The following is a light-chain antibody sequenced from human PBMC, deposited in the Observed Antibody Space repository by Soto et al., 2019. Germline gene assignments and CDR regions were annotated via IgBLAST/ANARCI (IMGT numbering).Light chain of an antibody. Sequence: QSVLTQSSSASASLGSSVKLTCTLSSGHSSYIIAWPQQQAEKAPRYLMKLEGSGSYNKGSGVPDRFSGSSSGADRYLTISNRHFEDAADYYCETLDSHTRVFGGGTKLNVL. J-gene: IGLJ3*02. CDR1: SGHSSYI. V-gene: IGLV4-60*02. CDR2: LEGSGSY. CDR3: ETLDSHTRV.